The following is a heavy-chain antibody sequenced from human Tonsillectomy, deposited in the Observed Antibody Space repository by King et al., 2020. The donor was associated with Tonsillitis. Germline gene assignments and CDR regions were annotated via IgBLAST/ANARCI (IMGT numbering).Heavy chain of an antibody. J-gene: IGHJ4*02. V-gene: IGHV3-23*04. CDR3: AKARGSGSYWEYYLDS. CDR2: IGGSGRSP. CDR1: GFTFSSYA. D-gene: IGHD1-26*01. Sequence: VQLVESGGGLVQPGGSLRLSCAASGFTFSSYAMIWVRQAPGKGLEWVAGIGGSGRSPYYADSVRGRFTISRDNSKNTLYLQMNSLRGEDTAVYYCAKARGSGSYWEYYLDSGGQGTLVTVSS.